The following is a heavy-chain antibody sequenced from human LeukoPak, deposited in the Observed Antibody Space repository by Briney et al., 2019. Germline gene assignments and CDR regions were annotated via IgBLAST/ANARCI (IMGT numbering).Heavy chain of an antibody. V-gene: IGHV3-64*04. CDR2: ISSYGGST. CDR1: GFTFSSYA. CDR3: GRSGDFWSGSGVAY. D-gene: IGHD3-3*01. Sequence: GGPLRLSCSASGFTFSSYAMHWVRPAPGKGLEYVSAISSYGGSTYYADSVKSRFTISRDNAKNSLYLQMNSLRAEDTAVYYCGRSGDFWSGSGVAYWGQGTLVTVSS. J-gene: IGHJ4*02.